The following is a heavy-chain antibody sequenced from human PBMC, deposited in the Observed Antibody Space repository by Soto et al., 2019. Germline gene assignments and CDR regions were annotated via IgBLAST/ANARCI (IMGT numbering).Heavy chain of an antibody. CDR1: GFTFSNAW. V-gene: IGHV3-15*01. D-gene: IGHD2-15*01. J-gene: IGHJ6*03. Sequence: GGSLRLSCAASGFTFSNAWMSWVRQAPGKGLEWVGRIKSKTDGGTTDYAAPVKGRFTISRDDSKNTLYLQMNSLKTEDTAVYYCTTEDIVVETTMDVWGKGTTVTVSS. CDR2: IKSKTDGGTT. CDR3: TTEDIVVETTMDV.